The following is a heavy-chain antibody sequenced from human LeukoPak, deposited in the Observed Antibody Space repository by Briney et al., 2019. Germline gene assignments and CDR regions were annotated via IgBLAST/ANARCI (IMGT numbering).Heavy chain of an antibody. V-gene: IGHV3-23*01. CDR2: ISGSGGST. J-gene: IGHJ4*02. CDR1: GFTFSSYA. D-gene: IGHD3-16*01. Sequence: GGSLRLSCAASGFTFSSYAMSWVRQAPGKGLEWVSAISGSGGSTYYADSVKGRFTISRDNSRDTLYLQMNSLRAEDTAVYYRAKGYYDYVWGSYYFEYWGQGTLVTVSS. CDR3: AKGYYDYVWGSYYFEY.